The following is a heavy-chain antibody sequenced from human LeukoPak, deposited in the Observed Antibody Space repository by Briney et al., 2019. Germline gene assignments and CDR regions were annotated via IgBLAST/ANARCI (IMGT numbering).Heavy chain of an antibody. V-gene: IGHV3-30-3*01. CDR1: GFTFSSYA. Sequence: GRSLRLSCAASGFTFSSYAMHWVRQAPGKGLEWVAVISYDGSNKYYADSVKGRFTISRDNAKNSLYLQMNSLRAEDTAVYYCARDEPITMVRGVIDYWGQGTLVTVSS. CDR2: ISYDGSNK. CDR3: ARDEPITMVRGVIDY. D-gene: IGHD3-10*01. J-gene: IGHJ4*02.